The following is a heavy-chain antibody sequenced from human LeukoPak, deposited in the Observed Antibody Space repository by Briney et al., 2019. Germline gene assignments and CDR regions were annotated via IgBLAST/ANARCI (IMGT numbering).Heavy chain of an antibody. D-gene: IGHD6-19*01. V-gene: IGHV3-23*01. Sequence: GGSLRLSCAASGFTFSSYAMSRVRQAPGKGLEWVSAISGSGGSTYYADSVQGRFTISRDNSKNTLYLQMNSLRAEDTAVYYCARPGYSSGWYGVDWYFDLWGRGTLVTVSS. CDR1: GFTFSSYA. CDR2: ISGSGGST. J-gene: IGHJ2*01. CDR3: ARPGYSSGWYGVDWYFDL.